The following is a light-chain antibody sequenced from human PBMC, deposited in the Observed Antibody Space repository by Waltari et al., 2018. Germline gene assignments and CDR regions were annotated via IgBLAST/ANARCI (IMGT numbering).Light chain of an antibody. CDR3: SSYAGSNLGV. J-gene: IGLJ1*01. V-gene: IGLV2-8*01. CDR2: EVS. Sequence: QSALTQPPSASGSPGQSVTISCTGPSSDVGGYNYVSWYQQHPGKAPKLMIYEVSKRPSGVPDRFSGSKSGNTASLTVSGLQAEDEADYYCSSYAGSNLGVFGTGTKVTVL. CDR1: SSDVGGYNY.